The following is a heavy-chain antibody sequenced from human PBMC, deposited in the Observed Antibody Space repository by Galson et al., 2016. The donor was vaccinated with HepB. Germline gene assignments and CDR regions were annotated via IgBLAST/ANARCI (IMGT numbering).Heavy chain of an antibody. CDR2: IYYSGST. J-gene: IGHJ4*02. Sequence: PSLTCTVSGRSISSGGYYWSWIRQHPGKGLEWIGYIYYSGSTYYNPSLKSRVTISVDTSKNQFSLKLSSVTAADTAVYYCAGRDYYDSSGYYYWGQGTLVTVSS. V-gene: IGHV4-31*03. CDR3: AGRDYYDSSGYYY. CDR1: GRSISSGGYY. D-gene: IGHD3-22*01.